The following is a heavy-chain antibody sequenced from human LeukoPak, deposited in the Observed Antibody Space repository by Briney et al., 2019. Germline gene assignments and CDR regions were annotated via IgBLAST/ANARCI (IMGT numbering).Heavy chain of an antibody. D-gene: IGHD3-16*01. J-gene: IGHJ3*02. CDR3: ARTSLFVFDI. CDR1: GGSLSGYY. CDR2: IYTSGST. V-gene: IGHV4-4*07. Sequence: PSETLSLTCTVSGGSLSGYYWSWIRQPAGNRLEWIGRIYTSGSTNYNPSLESRITMSLDTSKNQFSLKLSSVTAADTAVYYCARTSLFVFDIWGQGTMVTVSS.